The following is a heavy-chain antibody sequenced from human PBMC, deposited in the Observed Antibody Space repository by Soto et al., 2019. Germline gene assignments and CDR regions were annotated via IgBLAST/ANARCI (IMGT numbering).Heavy chain of an antibody. D-gene: IGHD3-22*01. CDR1: GFTFDDYA. Sequence: DVQLVESGGGLVQPGRSLRLSCAASGFTFDDYAMHWVRQAPGKGLEWVSGISWNSGSIGYADSVKGRFTISRDNAKNSLYLQMNSLRAEDTALYYCAKGLVNYYDSSGYYYLGADVWGQGTTVTVSS. J-gene: IGHJ6*02. V-gene: IGHV3-9*01. CDR2: ISWNSGSI. CDR3: AKGLVNYYDSSGYYYLGADV.